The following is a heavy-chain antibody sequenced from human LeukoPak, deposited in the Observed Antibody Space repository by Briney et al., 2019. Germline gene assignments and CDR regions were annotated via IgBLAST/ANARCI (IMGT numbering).Heavy chain of an antibody. Sequence: PSETLSLTCIVSGGSMKSYYWNWIRQTPGKGLEWVGYIYHTGSIKYNPSLESRVSISMDTSKNQISLTLKSLTAADTAVYYCARDRSEWSAEDNWFDHWGRGTLVTVSS. V-gene: IGHV4-59*13. CDR1: GGSMKSYY. J-gene: IGHJ5*02. CDR2: IYHTGSI. CDR3: ARDRSEWSAEDNWFDH. D-gene: IGHD3-3*01.